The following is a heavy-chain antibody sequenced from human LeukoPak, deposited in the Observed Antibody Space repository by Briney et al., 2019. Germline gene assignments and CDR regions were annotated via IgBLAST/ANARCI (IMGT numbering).Heavy chain of an antibody. CDR2: ISGSGGST. J-gene: IGHJ3*02. CDR1: GFNISSYG. Sequence: GGSLRLSCAASGFNISSYGMSWVRQAPGKGLEWVSAISGSGGSTYYADSVKGRFTISRDNSKNTLYLQMNSLRAEDTAVYYCAKDRTTVVTPGFDIWGQGTMVTVSS. CDR3: AKDRTTVVTPGFDI. D-gene: IGHD4-23*01. V-gene: IGHV3-23*01.